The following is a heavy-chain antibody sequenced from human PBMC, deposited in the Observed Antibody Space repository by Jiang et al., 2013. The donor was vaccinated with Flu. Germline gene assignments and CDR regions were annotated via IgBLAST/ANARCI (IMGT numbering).Heavy chain of an antibody. CDR1: GFTFSSYW. Sequence: QLVESGGGLVXPGGSLRLSCAASGFTFSSYWMHWVRQAPGKGLVWVSRINSDGSSTSYADSVKGRFTISRDNAKNTLYLQMNSLRAEDTAVYYCARSYCSGGSCLYYYYYYGMDVWGQGTTVTVSS. CDR3: ARSYCSGGSCLYYYYYYGMDV. CDR2: INSDGSST. J-gene: IGHJ6*02. D-gene: IGHD2-15*01. V-gene: IGHV3-74*01.